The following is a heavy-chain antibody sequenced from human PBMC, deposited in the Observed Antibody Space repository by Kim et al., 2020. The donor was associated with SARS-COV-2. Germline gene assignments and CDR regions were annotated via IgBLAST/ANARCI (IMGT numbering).Heavy chain of an antibody. V-gene: IGHV1-69*04. Sequence: SVKVSCKASGGTFSSYAICWVRQAPGQGLACLGRIFPIFGIAYYAQKFHGRFPITADKSTSTAYMVLSSLRSEDTAVHYFARDRYFYGLLYDDYREYFQ. J-gene: IGHJ1*01. CDR3: ARDRYFYGLLYDDYREYFQ. CDR2: IFPIFGIA. D-gene: IGHD3-16*01. CDR1: GGTFSSYA.